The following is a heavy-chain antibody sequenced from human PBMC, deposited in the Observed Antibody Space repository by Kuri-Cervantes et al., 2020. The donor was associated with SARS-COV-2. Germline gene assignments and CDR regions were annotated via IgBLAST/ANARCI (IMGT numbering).Heavy chain of an antibody. V-gene: IGHV4-38-2*02. CDR3: ARVPIAAPEY. CDR2: IYHSGST. D-gene: IGHD6-13*01. J-gene: IGHJ4*02. CDR1: GYSISSGYY. Sequence: SETLSLTCTVSGYSISSGYYWGWIRQPPGKGLEWIGSIYHSGSTYYNPSFKSRVTISVDTSKNQFSLKLSSVTAADTAVYYCARVPIAAPEYWGQGTLVTVSS.